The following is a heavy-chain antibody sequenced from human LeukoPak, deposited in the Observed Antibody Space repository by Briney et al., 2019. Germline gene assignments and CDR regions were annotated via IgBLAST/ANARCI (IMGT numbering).Heavy chain of an antibody. Sequence: GGSLRLSCAASGFRFDDYAMHWVRQAPGKGLEWVSGVSWSSGRIGYADSVKGRFTISRDNAKNSLYLQMNSLRAEDTALYYCAKGYCSGASCQEEYWGQGTLVTVSS. CDR2: VSWSSGRI. CDR1: GFRFDDYA. CDR3: AKGYCSGASCQEEY. J-gene: IGHJ4*02. V-gene: IGHV3-9*01. D-gene: IGHD2-15*01.